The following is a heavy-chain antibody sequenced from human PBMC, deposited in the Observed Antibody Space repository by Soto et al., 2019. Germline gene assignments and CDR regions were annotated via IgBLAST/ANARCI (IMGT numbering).Heavy chain of an antibody. D-gene: IGHD6-19*01. CDR1: GFSLSTSGLG. V-gene: IGHV2-5*01. Sequence: QITLKESGPTLVRPTQTLTLTCTFSGFSLSTSGLGVGWISQPPGKALEWLALIYWNDDKRYSPSLTARLTITKDTSKNQVVLTMTNMDPVDTATYYCAHRPSGWYLFDYWCQGTLVTVSS. J-gene: IGHJ4*02. CDR3: AHRPSGWYLFDY. CDR2: IYWNDDK.